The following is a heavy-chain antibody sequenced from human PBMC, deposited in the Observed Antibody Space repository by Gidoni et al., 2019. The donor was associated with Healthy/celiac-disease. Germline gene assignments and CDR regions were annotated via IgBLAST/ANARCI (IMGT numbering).Heavy chain of an antibody. D-gene: IGHD6-13*01. J-gene: IGHJ4*02. Sequence: EVQLLESGGGLVQPGGSLRLSCAASGFTFSSYAMSWVRQAPGKGLEWVSAISGSGGSTYYADSVKGRFTISRDNSKNTLYLQMNSLRAEDTAVYYCAKPAYSSSWYPILDDYWGQGTLVTVSS. CDR1: GFTFSSYA. V-gene: IGHV3-23*01. CDR2: ISGSGGST. CDR3: AKPAYSSSWYPILDDY.